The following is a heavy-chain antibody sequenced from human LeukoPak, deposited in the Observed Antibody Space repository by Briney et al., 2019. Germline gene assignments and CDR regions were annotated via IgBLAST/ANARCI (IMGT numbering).Heavy chain of an antibody. J-gene: IGHJ4*02. CDR1: GFTLSSYG. CDR2: ISYDGSKK. D-gene: IGHD4-17*01. Sequence: GGSLRLSCAASGFTLSSYGMHCVRQAPGKGLEWVAAISYDGSKKYYADSVKGRFTISRDNSKNTLYLQMNSLRAEDTAVYYCARDKSGDYSMDYWGQGTLVTVSS. CDR3: ARDKSGDYSMDY. V-gene: IGHV3-30-3*01.